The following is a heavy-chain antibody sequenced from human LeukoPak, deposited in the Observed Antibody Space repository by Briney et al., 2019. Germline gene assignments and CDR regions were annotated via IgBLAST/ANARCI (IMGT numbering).Heavy chain of an antibody. J-gene: IGHJ5*02. CDR2: MNPNSGKT. V-gene: IGHV1-8*03. Sequence: ASVKVSCKASANTFTTYDLNWVGHATGQGLEWIGWMNPNSGKTGYSQKFQGRVSITRDISISTAYMELSSLRSEDTAVYYCARDYGGNSGWFDPWGQGTQVTVSS. D-gene: IGHD4-23*01. CDR3: ARDYGGNSGWFDP. CDR1: ANTFTTYD.